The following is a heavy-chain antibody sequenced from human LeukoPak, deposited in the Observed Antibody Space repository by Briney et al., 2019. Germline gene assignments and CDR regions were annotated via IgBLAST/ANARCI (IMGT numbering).Heavy chain of an antibody. CDR1: GFTLTRQG. V-gene: IGHV3-23*01. D-gene: IGHD4-17*01. Sequence: GRSLRLSCAASGFTLTRQGMNCVPQAPAKALECVSSISASGRSTHFADSLKGRFIISRDNSKNTVYLQMNSLRVDDTAVYYCAKDVDTVTTYIDHWDQGSLVTVSS. CDR3: AKDVDTVTTYIDH. CDR2: ISASGRST. J-gene: IGHJ4*02.